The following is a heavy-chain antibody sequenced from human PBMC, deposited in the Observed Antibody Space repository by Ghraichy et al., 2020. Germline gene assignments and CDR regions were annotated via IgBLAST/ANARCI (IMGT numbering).Heavy chain of an antibody. CDR1: GFTFSSYG. CDR3: AKDPTVTTWEWYFDL. CDR2: ISYDGSNK. V-gene: IGHV3-30*18. J-gene: IGHJ2*01. D-gene: IGHD4-17*01. Sequence: GGSLRLSCAASGFTFSSYGMHWVRQAPGKGLEWVAVISYDGSNKYYADSVKGRFTISRDNSKNTLYLQMNSLRAEDTAVYYCAKDPTVTTWEWYFDLWGRGTLVTVSS.